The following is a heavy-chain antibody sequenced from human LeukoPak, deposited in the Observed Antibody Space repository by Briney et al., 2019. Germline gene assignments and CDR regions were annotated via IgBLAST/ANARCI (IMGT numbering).Heavy chain of an antibody. Sequence: ASVKVSCKASGYTFTSYAMNWVRQAPGQGLEWMGWINTNTGNPTYAQGFTGRFVFSLDTSVSTAYLQISSLKAEDTAVYYCARGDYYDSSGYYGRHLRPIDYWGQGTPVTVSS. CDR3: ARGDYYDSSGYYGRHLRPIDY. CDR1: GYTFTSYA. D-gene: IGHD3-22*01. CDR2: INTNTGNP. J-gene: IGHJ4*02. V-gene: IGHV7-4-1*02.